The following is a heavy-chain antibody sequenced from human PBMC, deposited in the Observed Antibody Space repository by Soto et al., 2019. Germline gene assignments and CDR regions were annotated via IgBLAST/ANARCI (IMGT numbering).Heavy chain of an antibody. CDR2: ISSNGGST. V-gene: IGHV3-64*01. Sequence: GGSLRLSCAASGFTFSSYAMHWVRQAPRKGLEYVSAISSNGGSTYYANSVKGRFTISRDNSKNTLYLQMGRLRAEDMAVYYCARAIEGYYYDSSGYYFDYWGQGTLVTVSS. CDR1: GFTFSSYA. CDR3: ARAIEGYYYDSSGYYFDY. D-gene: IGHD3-22*01. J-gene: IGHJ4*02.